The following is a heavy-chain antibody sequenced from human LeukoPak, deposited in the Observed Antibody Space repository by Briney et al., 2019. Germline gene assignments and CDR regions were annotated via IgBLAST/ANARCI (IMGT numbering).Heavy chain of an antibody. CDR1: GFTFSSYAT. Sequence: GSLRLSCAASGFTFSSYATSCVPEPLGKGVEWIGNIYYSGSTYSIPSLKSRVTISVDTSNNQSTLKLSSVTAADTAVYYCARHQYGSGSYTWGTPQYYFDYWGQGTLVTVSS. J-gene: IGHJ4*02. CDR2: IYYSGST. CDR3: ARHQYGSGSYTWGTPQYYFDY. D-gene: IGHD3-10*01. V-gene: IGHV4-39*01.